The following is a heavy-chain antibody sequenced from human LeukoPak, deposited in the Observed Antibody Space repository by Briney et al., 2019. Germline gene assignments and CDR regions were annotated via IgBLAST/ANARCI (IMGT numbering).Heavy chain of an antibody. V-gene: IGHV4-39*01. CDR3: ARRSEFDNTHYHYFDY. CDR1: GGSIDSRSYY. J-gene: IGHJ4*02. Sequence: SETLSLTCTVSGGSIDSRSYYWDWIRQAPGKGLEWIGTIYHSGSTEYNPSLKSRVAIFVDTSKNQFSLILHSVAAADTAVYYCARRSEFDNTHYHYFDYWGQGALVTVSS. D-gene: IGHD2-15*01. CDR2: IYHSGST.